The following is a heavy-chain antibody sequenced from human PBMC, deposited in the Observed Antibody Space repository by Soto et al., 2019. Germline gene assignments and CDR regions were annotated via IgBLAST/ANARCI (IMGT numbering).Heavy chain of an antibody. CDR2: ISDSGGST. D-gene: IGHD3-22*01. CDR3: TKDHYYDNSGYYAFSFGY. V-gene: IGHV3-23*01. J-gene: IGHJ4*02. CDR1: GFTFSSAA. Sequence: VGSLRPSRAAPGFTFSSAARSWVRQAPGKGLARVSVISDSGGSTYYADSLKVRFTISRDNPKNTLYLQMNRLRAEDTAVYYCTKDHYYDNSGYYAFSFGYWGQGTLVTVSA.